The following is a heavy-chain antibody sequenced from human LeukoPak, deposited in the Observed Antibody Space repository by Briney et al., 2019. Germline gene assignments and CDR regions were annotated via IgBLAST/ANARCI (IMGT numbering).Heavy chain of an antibody. CDR1: GFAFRNYW. Sequence: GGSLRLSCAASGFAFRNYWMHWVRQAPGKGLEWVSLISGDGGSTYYADSMKGRFTISRDNSKNSLYLQMNSLRTEDTALYYCARDSQEFFQHWGQGTLVTVSS. V-gene: IGHV3-43*02. CDR2: ISGDGGST. CDR3: ARDSQEFFQH. J-gene: IGHJ1*01.